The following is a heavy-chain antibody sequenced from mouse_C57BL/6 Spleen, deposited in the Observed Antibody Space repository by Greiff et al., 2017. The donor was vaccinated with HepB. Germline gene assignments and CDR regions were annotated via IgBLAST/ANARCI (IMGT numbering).Heavy chain of an antibody. Sequence: VQLKESGPELVKPGASVKIPCKASGYTFTDYNMDWVKQSHGKSLEWIGDINPNNGGTIYNQKFKGKATLTVDKSSSTAYMELRSLTSEDTAVYYCARGIYYYGSSYGNFDYWGQGTTLTVSS. CDR2: INPNNGGT. CDR1: GYTFTDYN. CDR3: ARGIYYYGSSYGNFDY. J-gene: IGHJ2*01. V-gene: IGHV1-18*01. D-gene: IGHD1-1*01.